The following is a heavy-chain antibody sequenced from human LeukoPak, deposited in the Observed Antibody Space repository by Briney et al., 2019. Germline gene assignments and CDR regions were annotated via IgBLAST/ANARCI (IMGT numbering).Heavy chain of an antibody. CDR1: GFIFSKAW. V-gene: IGHV3-15*01. CDR2: IKPKTDDGTT. J-gene: IGHJ4*02. CDR3: TSALNLVLGELLGY. D-gene: IGHD3-16*01. Sequence: PGGSLRLSCAASGFIFSKAWMAWVRQAPGKGLEWVGHIKPKTDDGTTDYVAPVKGRFTISRDDSKSTLYLQMNSLNTEDTAVYFCTSALNLVLGELLGYWGQGTLVTVSS.